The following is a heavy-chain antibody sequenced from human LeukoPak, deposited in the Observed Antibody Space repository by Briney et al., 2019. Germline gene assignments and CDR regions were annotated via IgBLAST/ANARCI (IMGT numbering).Heavy chain of an antibody. V-gene: IGHV1-46*01. CDR3: ARAAAAAVDY. J-gene: IGHJ4*02. Sequence: GASVTVSCTASGYTFTSYYMHWVRQAPGQGLEWMGIINPSGGSTSYAQEFQGRVTMTRDTSTSTVYMELSSLRSEDTAMYYCARAAAAAVDYWGQGTLVTVSS. CDR1: GYTFTSYY. CDR2: INPSGGST. D-gene: IGHD6-13*01.